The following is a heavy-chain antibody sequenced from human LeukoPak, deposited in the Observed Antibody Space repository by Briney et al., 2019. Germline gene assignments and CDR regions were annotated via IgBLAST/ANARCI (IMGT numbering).Heavy chain of an antibody. Sequence: GGSLRLSCAASGFTFDDYGMSWVRQAPGKGLEWVSGINWNGGSTGYAESVKGRFTISRDNSKNTLYLQMNSLRADDTAVYYCAKGGSSYSEMDYWGQGTLVTVSS. CDR2: INWNGGST. CDR1: GFTFDDYG. D-gene: IGHD4-11*01. J-gene: IGHJ4*02. V-gene: IGHV3-20*04. CDR3: AKGGSSYSEMDY.